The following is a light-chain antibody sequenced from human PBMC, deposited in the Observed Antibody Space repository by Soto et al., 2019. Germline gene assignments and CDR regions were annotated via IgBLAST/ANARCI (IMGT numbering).Light chain of an antibody. CDR3: QQSYSTPYT. Sequence: DIQMTQSPSSLSASVGDRVTITCRASQSISSYLNWYQQKPGKAPKRLIYAASSLQSGFPSRFSGSGSGTDFTLTISSLQPEDVATYYCQQSYSTPYTFGQGTKLEIK. V-gene: IGKV1-39*01. CDR2: AAS. CDR1: QSISSY. J-gene: IGKJ2*01.